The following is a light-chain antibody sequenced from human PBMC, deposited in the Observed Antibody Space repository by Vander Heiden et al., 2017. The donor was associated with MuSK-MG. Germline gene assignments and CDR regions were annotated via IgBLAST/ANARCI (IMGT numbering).Light chain of an antibody. CDR1: QSVSRY. Sequence: EIVLTQSPATLSLFPGERATLSCRASQSVSRYLAWYEQKPGQAPRLLIYDTSNRATGIPARFSGSGSGTDFTLTISSLEPEDFAVYYCQQRRNWPITFGQGTRLEIK. CDR3: QQRRNWPIT. J-gene: IGKJ5*01. CDR2: DTS. V-gene: IGKV3-11*01.